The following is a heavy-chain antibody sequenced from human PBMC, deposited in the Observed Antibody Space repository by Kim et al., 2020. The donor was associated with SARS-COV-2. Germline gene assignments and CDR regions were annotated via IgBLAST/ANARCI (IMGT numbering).Heavy chain of an antibody. J-gene: IGHJ4*02. V-gene: IGHV3-30*01. CDR1: GSTFSTYS. Sequence: GGSLRLSCAAPGSTFSTYSMHWVRQAPGKGLEGVADISYDGTNAYYAESVRGRFTISRDNSKNTLFLQMNSLRAEDTAVYYCARGYYYNSGSYTEFDSWGQGTLVTVSS. CDR2: ISYDGTNA. D-gene: IGHD3-10*01. CDR3: ARGYYYNSGSYTEFDS.